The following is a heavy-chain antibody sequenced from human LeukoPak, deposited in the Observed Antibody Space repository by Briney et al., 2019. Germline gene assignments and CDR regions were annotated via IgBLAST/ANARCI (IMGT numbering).Heavy chain of an antibody. CDR2: IYHSGST. V-gene: IGHV4-38-2*02. CDR1: GYSISSGYY. D-gene: IGHD3-10*01. Sequence: PSETLSLTCTVSGYSISSGYYWGWIRRPPGKGLEWIGSIYHSGSTYYNPSLKSRVTISVDTSKNQFSLKLSSVTAADTAVYYCARDVGYARYGSGSYYHWGQGTLVTVSS. J-gene: IGHJ5*02. CDR3: ARDVGYARYGSGSYYH.